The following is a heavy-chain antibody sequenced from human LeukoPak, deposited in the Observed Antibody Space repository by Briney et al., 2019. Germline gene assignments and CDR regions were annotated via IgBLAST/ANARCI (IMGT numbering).Heavy chain of an antibody. J-gene: IGHJ4*02. CDR1: GFTFSSYA. Sequence: GGSLRLSCAASGFTFSSYAMHWVRQAPGKGLEWVAVISYDGSNKYYADSVKGRFTISRDNSKNTLYLQMNSLRAEDTAVYYCARRQLGPPFDYWGQGTLVTVSS. D-gene: IGHD6-6*01. V-gene: IGHV3-30-3*01. CDR2: ISYDGSNK. CDR3: ARRQLGPPFDY.